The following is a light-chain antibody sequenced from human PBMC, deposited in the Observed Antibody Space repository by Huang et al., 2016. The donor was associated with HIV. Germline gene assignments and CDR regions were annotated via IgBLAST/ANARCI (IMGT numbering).Light chain of an antibody. J-gene: IGKJ1*01. CDR1: QSISNW. Sequence: DIQMTQSPSTLSASVGDRVTITCRASQSISNWLAWYQQKPGKAPKVLIYKESSLESGVPSRFSGSGSGTEFTLTISSLQPDDFATYYCQQYNSYWTFGQGTKVEIK. V-gene: IGKV1-5*03. CDR2: KES. CDR3: QQYNSYWT.